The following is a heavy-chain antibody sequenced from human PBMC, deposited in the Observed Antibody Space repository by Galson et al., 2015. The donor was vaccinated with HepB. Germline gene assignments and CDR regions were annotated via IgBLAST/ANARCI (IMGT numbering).Heavy chain of an antibody. CDR1: GFTFSNAW. CDR3: TTDSNDILTGYYRKDDRNYYYGMDV. CDR2: IKSKTDGGTT. D-gene: IGHD3-9*01. J-gene: IGHJ6*02. Sequence: SLRLSCAASGFTFSNAWMSWVRQAPGKGLEWVGRIKSKTDGGTTDYAAPVKGRFTISRDDSKNTLYLQMNSLKTEDTAVYYCTTDSNDILTGYYRKDDRNYYYGMDVWGQGTLVTVSS. V-gene: IGHV3-15*01.